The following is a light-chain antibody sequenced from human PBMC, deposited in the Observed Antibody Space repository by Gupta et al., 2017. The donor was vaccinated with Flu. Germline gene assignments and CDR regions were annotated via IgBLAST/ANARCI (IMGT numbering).Light chain of an antibody. Sequence: RASQTISSYLNWYQHKPGKAPNLLIYAASHLQSGVPSRFSGSRSGTDFTLTINSLQPEDFATYYCQQSHSVPLTFGGGTKVEIK. CDR3: QQSHSVPLT. J-gene: IGKJ4*01. CDR1: QTISSY. CDR2: AAS. V-gene: IGKV1-39*01.